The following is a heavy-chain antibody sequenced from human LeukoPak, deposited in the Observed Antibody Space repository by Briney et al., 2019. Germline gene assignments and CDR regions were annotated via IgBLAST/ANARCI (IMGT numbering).Heavy chain of an antibody. J-gene: IGHJ4*02. CDR1: GYSLTSYW. CDR2: IYPGDSDT. D-gene: IGHD1-26*01. V-gene: IGHV5-51*01. CDR3: ARRLVGATDYFDY. Sequence: GESLKISCKGSGYSLTSYWIGWVRQMPGKGLEWMGIIYPGDSDTRYSPSFQGQVTISADESISTAYLQWSSLKASDTAMYYCARRLVGATDYFDYWGQGTLVTVSS.